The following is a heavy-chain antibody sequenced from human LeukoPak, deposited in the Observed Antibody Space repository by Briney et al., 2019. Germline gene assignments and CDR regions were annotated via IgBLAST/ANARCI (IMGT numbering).Heavy chain of an antibody. CDR2: ISSNGGGT. Sequence: GGSLRLSCSASGFTFSRYDMHWVRQAPGKGLEYVSAISSNGGGTYYADSVKGRFTISRDNSKNTLYLQMSSLRAEDTAVYYCVKDRSGYDYFDFWGQGTLVTVSS. CDR1: GFTFSRYD. CDR3: VKDRSGYDYFDF. D-gene: IGHD5-12*01. V-gene: IGHV3-64D*09. J-gene: IGHJ4*02.